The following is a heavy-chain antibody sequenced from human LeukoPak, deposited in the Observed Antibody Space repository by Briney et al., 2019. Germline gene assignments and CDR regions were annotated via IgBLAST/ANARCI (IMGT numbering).Heavy chain of an antibody. V-gene: IGHV3-74*01. CDR2: VNGDGTGT. D-gene: IGHD3-22*01. Sequence: PGGSLRLSCAASGFTFSSSWMHWVRQAPGKGLIWVSRVNGDGTGTIYADSVKGRFTISRDNSKNTLYLQMNSLRAEDTAVYYCAAERYYYDSSGYYIPGYWGQGTLVTVSS. J-gene: IGHJ4*02. CDR3: AAERYYYDSSGYYIPGY. CDR1: GFTFSSSW.